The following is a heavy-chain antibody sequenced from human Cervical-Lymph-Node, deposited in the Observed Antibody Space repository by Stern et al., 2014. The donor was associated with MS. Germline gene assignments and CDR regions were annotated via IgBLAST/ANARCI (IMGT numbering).Heavy chain of an antibody. CDR2: IWHDGSKT. CDR3: ARGGRYYSIDY. Sequence: VQLVESGGGVVQPGRSLRLSCVASGFTFSSFGMHWVRQAPGKGLEWVSVIWHDGSKTYYDDSVKGRFIISRDNSNNTLYLQMNNLRAEDTAVYYCARGGRYYSIDYWGQGALVTVSS. CDR1: GFTFSSFG. V-gene: IGHV3-33*01. J-gene: IGHJ4*02. D-gene: IGHD3-10*01.